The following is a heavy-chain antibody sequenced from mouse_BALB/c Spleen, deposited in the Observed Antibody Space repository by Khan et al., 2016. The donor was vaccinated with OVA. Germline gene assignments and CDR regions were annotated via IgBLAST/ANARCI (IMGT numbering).Heavy chain of an antibody. CDR3: ARSGGNFHWYFDV. CDR1: GFTFSSFG. V-gene: IGHV5-17*02. J-gene: IGHJ1*01. CDR2: MSSGSSTI. D-gene: IGHD2-1*01. Sequence: EVQLVESGGGLVQPGGSRKLSCAASGFTFSSFGMHWVRQAPKQGLEWVAYMSSGSSTIYYVDTVKGRFTISRDNPKNTLFLQMTSLRSEDTAMYYCARSGGNFHWYFDVWGAGTAVTVCS.